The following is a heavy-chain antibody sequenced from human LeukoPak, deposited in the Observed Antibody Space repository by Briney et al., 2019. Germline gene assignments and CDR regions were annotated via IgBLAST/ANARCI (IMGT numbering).Heavy chain of an antibody. CDR3: ARDQGDYDSSGYYYAGNFDY. D-gene: IGHD3-22*01. Sequence: PSGTLSLTCAVSGGSISSDIWWSWVRQPPGKGLEWIAEIHHSGTTNYNPSLKSRVSTSVDKSTNQFFLNLKSVTAADTAVYYCARDQGDYDSSGYYYAGNFDYWGQGTLVTVSS. V-gene: IGHV4-4*02. J-gene: IGHJ4*02. CDR2: IHHSGTT. CDR1: GGSISSDIW.